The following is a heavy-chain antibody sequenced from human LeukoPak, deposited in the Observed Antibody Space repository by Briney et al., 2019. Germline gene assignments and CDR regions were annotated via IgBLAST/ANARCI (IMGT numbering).Heavy chain of an antibody. CDR3: ARESLWWDSSGWSDY. CDR2: ISDDSSYI. Sequence: GGSLRLSSAASGFTFSSYSMNWVRMVPAMWMAGVSSISDDSSYIYYADSVKDRFTISRDNAKNSLYLQMNSLRAEDTAVYYCARESLWWDSSGWSDYWGQGIMVTVSS. V-gene: IGHV3-21*01. CDR1: GFTFSSYS. J-gene: IGHJ4*02. D-gene: IGHD6-19*01.